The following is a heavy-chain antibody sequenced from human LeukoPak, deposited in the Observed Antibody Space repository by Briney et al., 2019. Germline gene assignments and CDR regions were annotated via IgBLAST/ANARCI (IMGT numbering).Heavy chain of an antibody. CDR1: GYTFTSYA. D-gene: IGHD4-17*01. Sequence: ASVKVSCKASGYTFTSYAMHWVRQAPGQRLEWMGWINAGNGNTKYSQKFQGRVTITRDTSASTAYMELSSLRSEDTAVYYCARDMAYGDSSDYWGQGTLVTVSS. J-gene: IGHJ4*02. CDR2: INAGNGNT. CDR3: ARDMAYGDSSDY. V-gene: IGHV1-3*01.